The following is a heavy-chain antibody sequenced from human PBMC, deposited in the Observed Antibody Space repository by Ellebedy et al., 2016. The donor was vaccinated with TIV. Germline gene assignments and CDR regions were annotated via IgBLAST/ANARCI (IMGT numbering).Heavy chain of an antibody. Sequence: ASVKVSCKASGYTFSAHYVHWVRQAPGQGLEWMGWIDPGSGGTHYAKEFQGRVTLTRDTSINTAYMELSNLRSDDTAIYYCARIKSATSAFDPWGQGTLVTVSS. D-gene: IGHD1-1*01. CDR3: ARIKSATSAFDP. CDR1: GYTFSAHY. V-gene: IGHV1-2*02. J-gene: IGHJ5*02. CDR2: IDPGSGGT.